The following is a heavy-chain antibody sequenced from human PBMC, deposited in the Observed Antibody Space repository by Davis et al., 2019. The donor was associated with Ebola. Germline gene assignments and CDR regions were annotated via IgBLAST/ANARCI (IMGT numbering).Heavy chain of an antibody. Sequence: MPSETLSLTCTVSNDSIKNNYWIWIRQPPGKGLEWIGYIFYTGNTHHNPSLKSRATVSVDTSENQFSLKLSSVTAADTAVYYCARGGHPALFFQDNWFDPWGQGTLVTVSS. CDR1: NDSIKNNY. J-gene: IGHJ5*02. CDR3: ARGGHPALFFQDNWFDP. D-gene: IGHD3-3*01. V-gene: IGHV4-59*01. CDR2: IFYTGNT.